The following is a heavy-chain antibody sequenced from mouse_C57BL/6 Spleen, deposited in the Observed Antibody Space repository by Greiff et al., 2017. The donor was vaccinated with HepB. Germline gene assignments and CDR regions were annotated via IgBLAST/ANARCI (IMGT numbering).Heavy chain of an antibody. CDR1: GFTFSSYA. J-gene: IGHJ1*03. V-gene: IGHV5-4*01. CDR3: ARIYSNDWYFDV. Sequence: EVQLVESGGGLVKPGGSLKLSCAASGFTFSSYAMSWVRQTPEKRLEWVATISDGGSYTYYPDNVKGRFTISRDNAKNNLYLQMSHLKSEDTAMYYCARIYSNDWYFDVWGTGTTVTVSS. CDR2: ISDGGSYT. D-gene: IGHD2-5*01.